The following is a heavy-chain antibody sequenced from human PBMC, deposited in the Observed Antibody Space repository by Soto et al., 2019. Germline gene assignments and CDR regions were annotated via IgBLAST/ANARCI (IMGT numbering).Heavy chain of an antibody. CDR3: AGDRSNSPDYFDY. J-gene: IGHJ4*02. D-gene: IGHD6-6*01. CDR1: GGSINSDDYY. CDR2: IYYSGKT. Sequence: QVQLQESGPGLVKPSQTLSLTCAVSGGSINSDDYYCTWVRQPPGKGLEWIGFIYYSGKTKYNPSLESRVAISIDTSKNQFSLKLSSVSAADTALYYCAGDRSNSPDYFDYWGQGTLVTVSS. V-gene: IGHV4-30-4*01.